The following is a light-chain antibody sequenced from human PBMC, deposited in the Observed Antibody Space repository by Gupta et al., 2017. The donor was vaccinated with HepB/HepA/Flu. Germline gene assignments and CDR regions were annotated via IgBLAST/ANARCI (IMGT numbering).Light chain of an antibody. Sequence: EIVLTQSPGTLSLSPGERATLSCRASQSVSSSYLAWYQQKPGQAPRLLIYGASSRATGIPDRFSGRGSGTDFTLTISRLEPEDFAVYYCQQEGSSSITFGQGTQVEIK. J-gene: IGKJ5*01. CDR1: QSVSSSY. V-gene: IGKV3-20*01. CDR2: GAS. CDR3: QQEGSSSIT.